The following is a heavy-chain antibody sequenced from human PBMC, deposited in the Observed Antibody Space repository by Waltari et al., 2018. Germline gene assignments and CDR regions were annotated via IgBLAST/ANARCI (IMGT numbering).Heavy chain of an antibody. D-gene: IGHD4-17*01. J-gene: IGHJ3*02. CDR1: GFTFDDYA. CDR3: AKDSPGDYGVLTHAFDI. CDR2: ISWNSGSI. V-gene: IGHV3-9*01. Sequence: EVQLVESGGGLVQPGRSLRLSCAASGFTFDDYAMHWVRQAPGKGLEWVSGISWNSGSIGYADSVKGRFTISRDNAKNSLYLQMNSLRAEDTALYYCAKDSPGDYGVLTHAFDIWGQGTMVTVSS.